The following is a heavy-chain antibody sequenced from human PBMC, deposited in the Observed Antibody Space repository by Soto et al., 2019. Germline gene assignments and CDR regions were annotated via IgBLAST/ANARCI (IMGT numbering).Heavy chain of an antibody. CDR1: GFTFSSYD. CDR2: IGTAGDT. CDR3: ARAHPLYGMDV. Sequence: EVQLVESGGGLVQPGGSLRLSCAASGFTFSSYDMHWVRQATGKGLEWVSAIGTAGDTYYPGSVKGRFTISRENAKNSWYLQMNSLRAGDTAVYYCARAHPLYGMDVWGQGTTVTFSS. V-gene: IGHV3-13*01. J-gene: IGHJ6*02.